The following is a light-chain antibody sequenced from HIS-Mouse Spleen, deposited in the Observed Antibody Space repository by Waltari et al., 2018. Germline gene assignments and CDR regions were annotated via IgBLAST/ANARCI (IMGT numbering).Light chain of an antibody. V-gene: IGLV2-23*01. CDR3: CSYAGSSTLV. CDR1: SSYVGSYNL. CDR2: EGS. J-gene: IGLJ2*01. Sequence: QSALTQPASVSGSPGQSTTISCTGTSSYVGSYNLFSWYPPHPGKAPKLMIYEGSKRPSGVSNRFSGSKSGNTASLTISGLQAEDEADYYCCSYAGSSTLVFGGGTKLTVL.